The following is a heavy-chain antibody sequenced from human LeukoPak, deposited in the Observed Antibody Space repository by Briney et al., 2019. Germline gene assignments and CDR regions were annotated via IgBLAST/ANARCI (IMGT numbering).Heavy chain of an antibody. Sequence: PSETLSLTCAVSGYSISSGYYWGWIRQPPGKGLEWIGSIYHSGSTYYNPSLQSRVTISVDTSKNQFSLKLSSVTAADTAVYYCARVGWLVGFDYWGQGTLVTVSS. V-gene: IGHV4-38-2*01. J-gene: IGHJ4*02. CDR1: GYSISSGYY. D-gene: IGHD6-19*01. CDR3: ARVGWLVGFDY. CDR2: IYHSGST.